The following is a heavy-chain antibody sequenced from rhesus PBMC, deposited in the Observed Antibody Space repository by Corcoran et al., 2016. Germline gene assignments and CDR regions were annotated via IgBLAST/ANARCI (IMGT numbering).Heavy chain of an antibody. D-gene: IGHD4-29*01. CDR1: GGSFNTYW. V-gene: IGHV4-80*01. J-gene: IGHJ4*01. Sequence: QVQLQESGPGLVRPSETLSLTCAVSGGSFNTYWWSWIRQPPVKGLEWIGEINGNSGSTNYKPSLQSRVIISKDASENQFSLKLISVTAADTAVYSCARSVAGLDFWGQGLLVTVSS. CDR3: ARSVAGLDF. CDR2: INGNSGST.